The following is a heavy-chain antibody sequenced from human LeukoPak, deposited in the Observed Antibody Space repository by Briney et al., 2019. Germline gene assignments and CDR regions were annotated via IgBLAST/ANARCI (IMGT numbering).Heavy chain of an antibody. J-gene: IGHJ3*02. CDR2: IYYSGST. V-gene: IGHV4-39*07. D-gene: IGHD1-26*01. CDR3: ARAPLSGTYYTDAFDI. Sequence: SETLSLTCTVSGGSISSSSYYWGWIRQPPGKGLEWIGTIYYSGSTYYNPSLKSRVTISVDTSKNQFSLKLTSVTAADTAVYFCARAPLSGTYYTDAFDIWGQGTMVTVSS. CDR1: GGSISSSSYY.